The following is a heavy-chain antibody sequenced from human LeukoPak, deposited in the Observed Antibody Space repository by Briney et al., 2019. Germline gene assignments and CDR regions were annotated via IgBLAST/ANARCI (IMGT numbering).Heavy chain of an antibody. Sequence: SETLSLTCTVSGGSISSSSYYWGWIRQPPGKGLERIGSIYYSGSTYYNPSLKSRVTISVDTSKNQFSLKLSSVTAADTAVYYCARHLSPSTMIVAYWGQGTLVTVSS. CDR3: ARHLSPSTMIVAY. V-gene: IGHV4-39*01. J-gene: IGHJ4*02. CDR1: GGSISSSSYY. D-gene: IGHD3-22*01. CDR2: IYYSGST.